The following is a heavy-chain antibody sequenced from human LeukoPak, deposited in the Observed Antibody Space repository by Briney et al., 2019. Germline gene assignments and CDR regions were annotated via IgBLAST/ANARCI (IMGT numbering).Heavy chain of an antibody. J-gene: IGHJ4*02. V-gene: IGHV1-2*02. D-gene: IGHD6-19*01. CDR1: GYTFTGYY. Sequence: ASVKVSCKASGYTFTGYYVHCVRQAPGQGLEWMGWINPNSGGTSYAQKFQGRVTMTTDTSIGTAYMELSSLRSDDTAVYYCERDFTAVATPYWGQGTLVTVSS. CDR2: INPNSGGT. CDR3: ERDFTAVATPY.